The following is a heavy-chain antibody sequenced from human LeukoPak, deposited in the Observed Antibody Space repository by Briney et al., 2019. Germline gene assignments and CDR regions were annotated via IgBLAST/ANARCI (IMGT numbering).Heavy chain of an antibody. D-gene: IGHD3-10*01. CDR1: GFTFISYA. V-gene: IGHV3-23*01. CDR2: ISCSCGST. J-gene: IGHJ4*02. CDR3: AKDNGYYYGSGSYVHFDY. Sequence: GWSLRLPCAASGFTFISYAMSWVRQAPGKGLEWVSAISCSCGSTYYADSVRGRLTISRDSSKKTLYVHMNSLRAEDTAVYYCAKDNGYYYGSGSYVHFDYWGQVTLVTVSS.